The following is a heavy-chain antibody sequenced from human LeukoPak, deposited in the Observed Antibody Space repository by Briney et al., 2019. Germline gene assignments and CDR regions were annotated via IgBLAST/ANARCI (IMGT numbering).Heavy chain of an antibody. CDR1: GFTFSSYE. CDR2: ISSSGSTI. J-gene: IGHJ6*03. Sequence: GGSLRLSCAASGFTFSSYEMNWVRQAPGKGLEWVSYISSSGSTIYYADSVKGRFTISRDNSKNTLYLQMNSLRAEDTAVYYCAKDGFRGSNYYYYMDVWGKGTTVTISS. CDR3: AKDGFRGSNYYYYMDV. V-gene: IGHV3-48*03.